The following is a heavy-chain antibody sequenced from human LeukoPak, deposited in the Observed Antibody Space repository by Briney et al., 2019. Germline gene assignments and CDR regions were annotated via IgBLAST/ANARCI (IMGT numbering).Heavy chain of an antibody. V-gene: IGHV3-74*01. Sequence: GGSLRLSCAASGFTFSSYWMHWVRQAPGKGLLWVSRINSDGSSTSYADSVKGRFTISRDNAKNTLYLQMNSLRAGDTAVYYCARRIAAAAAPYYFDYWGQGTLVTVSS. CDR3: ARRIAAAAAPYYFDY. D-gene: IGHD6-13*01. CDR1: GFTFSSYW. CDR2: INSDGSST. J-gene: IGHJ4*02.